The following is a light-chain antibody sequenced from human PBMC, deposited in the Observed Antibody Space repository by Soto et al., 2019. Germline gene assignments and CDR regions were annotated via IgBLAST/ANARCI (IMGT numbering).Light chain of an antibody. CDR2: PAS. Sequence: DIQMTQSPSSLSPSVGDRVTITCRASRSISDWLAWYQQKPGKAPKLLIYPASSLQSGVPSRFSGSGSGTDFTLTISSLQPEDFATYYCQQTYTFPRTFGQGTKVDI. CDR1: RSISDW. J-gene: IGKJ1*01. CDR3: QQTYTFPRT. V-gene: IGKV1-39*01.